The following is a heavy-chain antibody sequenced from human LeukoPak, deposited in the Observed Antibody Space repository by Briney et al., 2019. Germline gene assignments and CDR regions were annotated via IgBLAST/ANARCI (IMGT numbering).Heavy chain of an antibody. CDR2: INHSGST. CDR3: AALRGYYYGSRRGFDP. Sequence: PGGSLRLSCAASGFTFSSYSMNWVRQAPGKGLEWIGEINHSGSTNYNPSLKSRVTISVDTSKNQFSLKLSSVTAADTAVYYCAALRGYYYGSRRGFDPWGQGTLVTVSS. D-gene: IGHD3-10*01. CDR1: GFTFSSYS. J-gene: IGHJ5*02. V-gene: IGHV4-34*08.